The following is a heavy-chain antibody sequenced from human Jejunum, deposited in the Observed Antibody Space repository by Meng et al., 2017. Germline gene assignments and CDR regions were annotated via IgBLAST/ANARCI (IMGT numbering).Heavy chain of an antibody. J-gene: IGHJ4*02. Sequence: SQTLSLTCAISGDSVSSNSAAWNWIRQSPSRGLEWLGRTYYRSKWYSDYAVSVKSRIIVNPDTSGNQFSLHLNSVTPEDTAIYYCARVVGGRHYFDCWGQGTLVTVSS. CDR1: GDSVSSNSAA. CDR3: ARVVGGRHYFDC. CDR2: TYYRSKWYS. V-gene: IGHV6-1*01. D-gene: IGHD1-26*01.